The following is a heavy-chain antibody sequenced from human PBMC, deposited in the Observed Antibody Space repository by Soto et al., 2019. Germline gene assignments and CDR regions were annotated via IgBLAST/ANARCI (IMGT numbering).Heavy chain of an antibody. CDR3: ARGDIVVVPAAYYYYGMDV. CDR1: GGSISSYY. Sequence: QVQLQESGPGLVKPSETLSLTCTVSGGSISSYYWSWIRQPPGKGLEWIGYIYYSGSTNYNPSLKSRGTISVDTSKNQSSLKLSSVTAADTAVYYCARGDIVVVPAAYYYYGMDVWGQGTTVTVSS. CDR2: IYYSGST. V-gene: IGHV4-59*01. D-gene: IGHD2-2*01. J-gene: IGHJ6*02.